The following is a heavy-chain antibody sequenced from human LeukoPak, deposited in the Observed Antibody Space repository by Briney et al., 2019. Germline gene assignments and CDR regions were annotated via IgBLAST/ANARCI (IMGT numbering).Heavy chain of an antibody. CDR1: GYSISSGYY. CDR3: ASLWLGYCSGGSCYSDY. Sequence: SETLSLTCAVSGYSISSGYYWGWIRQPPGKGLEWIGSIYHSGSTYYNPSLKSRVTISVDTSKNQFSLKVSSVTAADTAVYYCASLWLGYCSGGSCYSDYWGQGTLVTVSS. D-gene: IGHD2-15*01. CDR2: IYHSGST. V-gene: IGHV4-38-2*01. J-gene: IGHJ4*02.